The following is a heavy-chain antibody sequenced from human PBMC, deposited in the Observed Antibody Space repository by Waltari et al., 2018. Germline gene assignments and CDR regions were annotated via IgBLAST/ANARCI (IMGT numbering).Heavy chain of an antibody. V-gene: IGHV3-33*01. D-gene: IGHD1-1*01. Sequence: QVQLVESGGGVVQTGRSLRLSCAASGFTFSNYGMHWVRQAPGKGLEWVAIIWYDGTNKYYADSVKGRFSISRDNSKNTLYLQMNSLRADDTAVYYCTRGLSTGGTPYLDYWGQGTLVTVSS. CDR3: TRGLSTGGTPYLDY. J-gene: IGHJ4*02. CDR1: GFTFSNYG. CDR2: IWYDGTNK.